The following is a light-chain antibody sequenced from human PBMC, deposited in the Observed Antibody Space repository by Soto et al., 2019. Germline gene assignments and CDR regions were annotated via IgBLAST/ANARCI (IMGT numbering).Light chain of an antibody. V-gene: IGLV2-14*01. CDR1: SSDVGGYNY. CDR3: SSYTSSSTLYV. CDR2: DVS. Sequence: QSALTQPASVSGSPGQSITISCTGTSSDVGGYNYVSWYQQHPGKAHKLMIYDVSNRPSGVSNRFSGSNSGNTASLTISGLHAEDEADYDCSSYTSSSTLYVFGTGTKLTVL. J-gene: IGLJ1*01.